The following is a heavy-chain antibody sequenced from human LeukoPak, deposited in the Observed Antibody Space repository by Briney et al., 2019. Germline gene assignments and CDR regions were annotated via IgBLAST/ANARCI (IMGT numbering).Heavy chain of an antibody. CDR1: GGSISSSSYY. J-gene: IGHJ4*02. Sequence: SETLSLTCTVSGGSISSSSYYWGWIRQPPGKGLEWIGSIYYSGSTYYNPSLRSRVTISVDTSKNQFSLKLSSVTAADTAVYYCARETSYGGDFDYWGQGTLVTVSS. CDR2: IYYSGST. V-gene: IGHV4-39*07. CDR3: ARETSYGGDFDY. D-gene: IGHD4-17*01.